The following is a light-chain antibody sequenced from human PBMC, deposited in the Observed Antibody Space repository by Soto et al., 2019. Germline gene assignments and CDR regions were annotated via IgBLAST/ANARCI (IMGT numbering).Light chain of an antibody. CDR3: HSYDSSLTVGV. Sequence: QPVLTQPPSVSGAPGQRVTISCTGSSSNIGAGYDVHWYQQHPGTAPKLLIYGNSDRPSGVPDRFSGSKSGTSASLAITGLQAEDEADYYCHSYDSSLTVGVFGGGTKLTVL. J-gene: IGLJ2*01. V-gene: IGLV1-40*01. CDR1: SSNIGAGYD. CDR2: GNS.